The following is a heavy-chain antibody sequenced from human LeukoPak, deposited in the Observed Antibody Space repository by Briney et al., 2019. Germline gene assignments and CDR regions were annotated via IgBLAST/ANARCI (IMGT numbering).Heavy chain of an antibody. CDR3: AREYPRGAAGPDY. Sequence: GGSLRLSCAASGFTFSSYCMNWVRQAAGKGLEWVPSISSSSSYIYYADSVKGRFTTSRDNAKNSLYLQMNSLRAEDTAVYHCAREYPRGAAGPDYWGQGTLVTVSS. J-gene: IGHJ4*02. D-gene: IGHD6-13*01. V-gene: IGHV3-21*01. CDR1: GFTFSSYC. CDR2: ISSSSSYI.